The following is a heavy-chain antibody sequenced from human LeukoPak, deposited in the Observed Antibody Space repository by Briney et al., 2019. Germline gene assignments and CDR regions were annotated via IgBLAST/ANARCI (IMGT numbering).Heavy chain of an antibody. D-gene: IGHD3-22*01. CDR3: ASPNPATSSYYYDSSGDFDY. CDR2: LNSDGSST. J-gene: IGHJ4*02. CDR1: GFTFSSYW. V-gene: IGHV3-74*01. Sequence: PGGSLRLSCAASGFTFSSYWMHCVRQAPGKGLVWVSRLNSDGSSTSYADSSKGRFTISRDNAKNTLYLQMNSLSAEDTAVYYCASPNPATSSYYYDSSGDFDYWGQGTLVTVSS.